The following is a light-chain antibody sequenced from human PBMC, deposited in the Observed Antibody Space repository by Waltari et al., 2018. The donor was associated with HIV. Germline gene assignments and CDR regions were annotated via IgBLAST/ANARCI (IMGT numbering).Light chain of an antibody. CDR2: GAA. J-gene: IGKJ1*01. V-gene: IGKV3D-7*01. Sequence: EVVLTPSPATLSLSPGETATLSCRASQRVDSTFLSWYQQKPGQAPRLLIYGAATRVSGIPPRFSGRGSGTDFTLTISSLYPEDFAVYYCQQDYNLPGTFGQGTRVEIK. CDR3: QQDYNLPGT. CDR1: QRVDSTF.